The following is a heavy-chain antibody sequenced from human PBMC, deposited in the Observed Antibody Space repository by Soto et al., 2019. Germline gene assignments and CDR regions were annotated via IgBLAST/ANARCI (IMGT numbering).Heavy chain of an antibody. CDR2: ITDSSDTV. J-gene: IGHJ4*02. D-gene: IGHD3-3*01. V-gene: IGHV3-48*02. Sequence: VGSLRLSCVASGFSFSNYNMNWVRQAPGKGLEWVSYITDSSDTVHYADSVRGRFTISRDNAESSLYLQMNSLRDEDTAVYFCARDFGHGYYLDYWGRGTLVTVSS. CDR1: GFSFSNYN. CDR3: ARDFGHGYYLDY.